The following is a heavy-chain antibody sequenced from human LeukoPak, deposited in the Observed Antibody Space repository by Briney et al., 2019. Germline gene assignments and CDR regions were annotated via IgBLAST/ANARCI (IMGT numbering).Heavy chain of an antibody. D-gene: IGHD3-22*01. J-gene: IGHJ5*02. V-gene: IGHV4-59*01. CDR3: ARLGGYYYDSSGP. Sequence: SETLSLTCTVSGGSISSYYWSWIRQPPGKGLEWIGYIYYSGSTNYNLSLKSRVTISVDTSKNQFSLKLSSVTAADTAVYYCARLGGYYYDSSGPWGQGTLVTVSS. CDR1: GGSISSYY. CDR2: IYYSGST.